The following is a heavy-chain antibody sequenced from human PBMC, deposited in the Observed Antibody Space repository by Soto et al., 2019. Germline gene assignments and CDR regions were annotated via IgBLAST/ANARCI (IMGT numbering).Heavy chain of an antibody. CDR3: AKGPH. Sequence: LVESGGGLVQPGGSLRLSCAASGFTFSNIWMSWVRRSPEKGPEWVASISPDGGEIYYVDSVKGRFTISRDNTRNSLYLQMNSLRAEDTAVYYCAKGPHWGQGTLVTVSS. CDR1: GFTFSNIW. CDR2: ISPDGGEI. V-gene: IGHV3-7*01. J-gene: IGHJ4*02.